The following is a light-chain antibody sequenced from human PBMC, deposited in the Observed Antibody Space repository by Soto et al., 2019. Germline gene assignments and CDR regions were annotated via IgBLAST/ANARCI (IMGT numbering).Light chain of an antibody. CDR3: QQRSDWPPSLT. CDR1: QSVSSS. J-gene: IGKJ4*01. Sequence: IVLTQSPATLSLSPGERATLSCRASQSVSSSLAWYQQKPGQAPRLLIYAASNRATGIPTRFSGSGSGTDFTLTISSLEPEDFGVYYCQQRSDWPPSLTFGGGTKVDIK. CDR2: AAS. V-gene: IGKV3-11*01.